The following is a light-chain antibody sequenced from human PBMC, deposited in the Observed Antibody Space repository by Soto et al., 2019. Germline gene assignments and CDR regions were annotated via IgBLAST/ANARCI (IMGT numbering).Light chain of an antibody. Sequence: EIVLTQSPGTLSLSPGERATLSCSASQSVSYLGWYQQKPGQAPRLLIYGASSRATGIPDRVSGSWSGTDFTFTNSRLEPEVFAVYYGQQYDSSPSWTFGQGNKVDNK. CDR3: QQYDSSPSWT. CDR1: QSVSY. J-gene: IGKJ1*01. CDR2: GAS. V-gene: IGKV3-20*01.